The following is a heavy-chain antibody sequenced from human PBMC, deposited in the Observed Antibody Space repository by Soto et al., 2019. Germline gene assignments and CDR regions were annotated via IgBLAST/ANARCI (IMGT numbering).Heavy chain of an antibody. CDR2: IRSKAYGGTT. V-gene: IGHV3-49*03. D-gene: IGHD3-3*01. CDR3: TRDGTRTPEWYFDY. Sequence: PGGSLRLSCTASGFTFGDYAMSWFRQAPGKGLEWVGFIRSKAYGGTTEYAASVKGRFTISRDDSKSIAYLQMNSLKTEDTAVYYCTRDGTRTPEWYFDYWGQGTLVTVSS. J-gene: IGHJ4*02. CDR1: GFTFGDYA.